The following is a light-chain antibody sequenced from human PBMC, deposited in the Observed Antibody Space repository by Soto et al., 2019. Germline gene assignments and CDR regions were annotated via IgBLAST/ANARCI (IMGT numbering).Light chain of an antibody. CDR2: DAS. Sequence: EIGLTQSPATLSLSPGERATLSCRASQSVSSYLAWYQQKPGQAPRLLIYDASNRATGIPARFSGSGSGTDFTLNISSLEPEDFAVYYCQQRSNWPITFGQGTRLENK. CDR1: QSVSSY. V-gene: IGKV3-11*01. CDR3: QQRSNWPIT. J-gene: IGKJ5*01.